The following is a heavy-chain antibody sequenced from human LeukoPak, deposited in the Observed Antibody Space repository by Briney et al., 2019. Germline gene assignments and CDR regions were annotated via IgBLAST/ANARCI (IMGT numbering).Heavy chain of an antibody. CDR3: AKDIRPGGGELLFDY. V-gene: IGHV3-11*05. CDR1: GFTFSDYY. Sequence: GGALRLSCAASGFTFSDYYMSWIRQAPGKGLEWVSYISSSSSYTNYADSVKGRFTISRDNSKNSLYLQMNSLRTGDTALYYCAKDIRPGGGELLFDYWGQGTLVTVSS. CDR2: ISSSSSYT. J-gene: IGHJ4*02. D-gene: IGHD1-26*01.